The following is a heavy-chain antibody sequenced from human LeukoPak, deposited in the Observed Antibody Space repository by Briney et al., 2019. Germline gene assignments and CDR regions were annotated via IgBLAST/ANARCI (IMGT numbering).Heavy chain of an antibody. CDR3: AGGLDIAVAGPGGYFDY. CDR1: GFSFSDHH. V-gene: IGHV3-11*01. CDR2: ISPGGYAM. D-gene: IGHD6-19*01. Sequence: GGSLRLSCAPSGFSFSDHHMNWVRPAPGEGPGWGAYISPGGYAMHFADSVRGRFTISRDNGKKSVYLQMNSLTAEDTAVYYCAGGLDIAVAGPGGYFDYWGQGTLVTVSS. J-gene: IGHJ4*02.